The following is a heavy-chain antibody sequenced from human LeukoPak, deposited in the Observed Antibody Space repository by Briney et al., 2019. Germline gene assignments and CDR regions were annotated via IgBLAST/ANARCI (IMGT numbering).Heavy chain of an antibody. J-gene: IGHJ6*03. CDR2: INHSGST. D-gene: IGHD1-14*01. V-gene: IGHV4-34*01. CDR3: AREEPSPSLHYYYYYYYVDV. CDR1: AGSFSAYY. Sequence: SENLSLTCAVDAGSFSAYYWSWIRQPPGHGLEWVGEINHSGSTNYNPSLKSRVTISVETSKNQFALKLSSVTAADTAVYYCAREEPSPSLHYYYYYYYVDVWGKGTMVTVSS.